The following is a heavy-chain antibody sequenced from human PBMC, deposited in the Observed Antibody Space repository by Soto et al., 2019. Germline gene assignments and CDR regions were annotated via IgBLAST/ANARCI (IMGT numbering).Heavy chain of an antibody. CDR3: ARDELRYYYYYMDV. Sequence: SEPLSPTSPHYGWAFGGSYWSWIRQPPGKGLEWIGEINHSGSTNYNPSLKSRVTISVDTSKNQFSLKLSSVTAADTAVYYCARDELRYYYYYMDVWGKGTTVT. J-gene: IGHJ6*03. CDR2: INHSGST. CDR1: GWAFGGSY. D-gene: IGHD1-7*01. V-gene: IGHV4-34*01.